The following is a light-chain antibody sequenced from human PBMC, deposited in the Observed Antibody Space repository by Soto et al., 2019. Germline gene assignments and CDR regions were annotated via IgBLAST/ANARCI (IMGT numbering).Light chain of an antibody. J-gene: IGKJ2*01. Sequence: EIVLTQSPATLSLSPGERATLSCRASQSVSSYLACYQQKPGQAPRLLIYDASNRTTAIPARFSGSGSGTDFTLTISSLEPEDFAVYYCPQRSNWPPYTFGQGTKLEIK. CDR3: PQRSNWPPYT. CDR1: QSVSSY. CDR2: DAS. V-gene: IGKV3-11*01.